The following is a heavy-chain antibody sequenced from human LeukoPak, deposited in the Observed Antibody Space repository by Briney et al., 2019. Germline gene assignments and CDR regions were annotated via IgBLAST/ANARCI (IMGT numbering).Heavy chain of an antibody. CDR2: IYTSGST. J-gene: IGHJ6*02. CDR1: GGSISSYY. V-gene: IGHV4-4*07. Sequence: PSETLSLTCTVSGGSISSYYWSWIRQPAGKGLEWIGRIYTSGSTNYNPSLKSRVTMSVDTSKNQFSLKLSSVTAADTAVYYCASNNRSSYYYGMDVWGQGTTVTVSS. D-gene: IGHD1-14*01. CDR3: ASNNRSSYYYGMDV.